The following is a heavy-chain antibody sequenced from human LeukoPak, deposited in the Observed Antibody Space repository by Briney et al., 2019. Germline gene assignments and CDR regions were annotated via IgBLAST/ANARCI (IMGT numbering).Heavy chain of an antibody. CDR3: ARGKTRVGKIAARPFDY. J-gene: IGHJ4*02. D-gene: IGHD6-6*01. Sequence: SETLSLTCAVYGGSFSGYYWSWIRQPPGKGLEWIGEINHSGSTNYNPSLKSRVTISVDTSKNQFSLKLSSVTAADTAVYYCARGKTRVGKIAARPFDYWGQGTLVTVSS. V-gene: IGHV4-34*01. CDR1: GGSFSGYY. CDR2: INHSGST.